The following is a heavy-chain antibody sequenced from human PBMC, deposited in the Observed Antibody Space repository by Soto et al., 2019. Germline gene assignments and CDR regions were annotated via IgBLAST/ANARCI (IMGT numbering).Heavy chain of an antibody. Sequence: PSETLSLTCTVSGDSISSGTYLWSWIRQHPGKGLEWIGNIYYSGSTNYNPSLKSRVTISVDTSKNQFSLKLSSVTAADTAVYYCARLQGRANPEGENWFDPWGQGTLVTVSS. V-gene: IGHV4-39*07. CDR3: ARLQGRANPEGENWFDP. D-gene: IGHD2-21*01. CDR1: GDSISSGTYL. J-gene: IGHJ5*02. CDR2: IYYSGST.